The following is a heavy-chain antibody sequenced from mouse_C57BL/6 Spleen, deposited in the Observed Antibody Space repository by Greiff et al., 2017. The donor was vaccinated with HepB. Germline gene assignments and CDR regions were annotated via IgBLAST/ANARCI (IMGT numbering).Heavy chain of an antibody. J-gene: IGHJ2*01. D-gene: IGHD2-2*01. CDR2: IDPSDSET. V-gene: IGHV1-52*01. CDR3: ARWDGNDPFDY. CDR1: GYTFTSYW. Sequence: QVQLQQPGAELVRPGSSVKLSCKASGYTFTSYWMHWVKQRPIQGLEWIGNIDPSDSETHYNQKFKDKATLTVDKSSSTAYMQLSSLTSEDSAVYYCARWDGNDPFDYWGQGTTLTVSS.